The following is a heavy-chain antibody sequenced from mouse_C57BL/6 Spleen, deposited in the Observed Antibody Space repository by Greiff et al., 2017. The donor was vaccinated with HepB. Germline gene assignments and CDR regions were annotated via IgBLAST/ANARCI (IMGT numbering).Heavy chain of an antibody. CDR2: IYPGSGST. V-gene: IGHV1-55*01. Sequence: QVQLQQPGAELVKPGASVKMSCKASGYTFTSYWITWVKQRPGQGLGWIGDIYPGSGSTNYNEKFKSKATLTVDKSSSTAYMQLSSLTSEDSAVYYCARAGGYGLFDYWGQGTTLTVSS. CDR3: ARAGGYGLFDY. J-gene: IGHJ2*01. D-gene: IGHD1-1*02. CDR1: GYTFTSYW.